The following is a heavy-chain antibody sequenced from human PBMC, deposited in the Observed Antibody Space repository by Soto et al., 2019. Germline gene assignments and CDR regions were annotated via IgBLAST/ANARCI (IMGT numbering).Heavy chain of an antibody. V-gene: IGHV3-74*01. J-gene: IGHJ5*02. D-gene: IGHD2-2*01. CDR1: GFTFSSYW. Sequence: GGSLRLSCAASGFTFSSYWMHWVRQAPGKGLVWVSRINSDGSSTSYADSVKGRFTISRDNAKNTLYLQMNSLRAEDTAVYYCTRVFSVVVVPAGSWVDPWGQGTLVTVSS. CDR3: TRVFSVVVVPAGSWVDP. CDR2: INSDGSST.